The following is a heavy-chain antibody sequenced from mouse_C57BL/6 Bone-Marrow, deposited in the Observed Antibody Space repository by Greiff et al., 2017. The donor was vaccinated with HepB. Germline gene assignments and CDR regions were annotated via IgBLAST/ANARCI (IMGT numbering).Heavy chain of an antibody. J-gene: IGHJ3*01. CDR2: IDPETGGT. D-gene: IGHD2-2*01. CDR1: GYTFTDYE. V-gene: IGHV1-15*01. Sequence: VQLKESGAELVRPGASVTLSCKASGYTFTDYEMHWVKQTPVHGLEWIGAIDPETGGTAYNQKFKGKAILTADKSSSTAYMELRSLTSEDSAVYYCTREGGIYYGYDGAWFAYWGQGTLVTVSA. CDR3: TREGGIYYGYDGAWFAY.